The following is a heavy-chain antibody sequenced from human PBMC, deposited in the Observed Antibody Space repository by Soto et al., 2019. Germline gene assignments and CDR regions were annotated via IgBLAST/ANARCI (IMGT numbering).Heavy chain of an antibody. CDR2: ITPNFATT. D-gene: IGHD1-7*01. J-gene: IGHJ6*02. Sequence: ASVKVYCKASGYTLTGHTITWLRQAPGQGLEWLGGITPNFATTDYAQKFQGRVTITTDTSISTVYMELNSLTSEDTAVYYCAYASIGHITGTTLSYYYYYDMDVWGHGTTVTVSS. CDR3: AYASIGHITGTTLSYYYYYDMDV. V-gene: IGHV1-2*02. CDR1: GYTLTGHT.